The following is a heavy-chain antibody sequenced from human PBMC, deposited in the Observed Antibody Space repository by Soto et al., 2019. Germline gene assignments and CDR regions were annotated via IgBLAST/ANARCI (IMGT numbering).Heavy chain of an antibody. Sequence: QITLKESGPTLVKPTQTLTLTCTFSGFSLSTSGVGVGWIRQPPGKPLEWLARIYWNDDKRYSPSLKSRLTITKDTTKNQVVITITNMDTMDEATDYCAHRQVGTDGMDVCGQGTTVTVS. J-gene: IGHJ6*02. V-gene: IGHV2-5*01. D-gene: IGHD1-7*01. CDR1: GFSLSTSGVG. CDR3: AHRQVGTDGMDV. CDR2: IYWNDDK.